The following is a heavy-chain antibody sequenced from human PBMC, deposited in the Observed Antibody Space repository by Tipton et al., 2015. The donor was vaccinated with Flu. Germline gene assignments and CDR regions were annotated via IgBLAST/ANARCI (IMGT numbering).Heavy chain of an antibody. J-gene: IGHJ4*02. Sequence: QLVQSGGGLIQRGGSLRLSCAVSGFSVTNNYMTWVRQAPGKGLEWVSVIYSGGNTFYSDSVEGRFTISRDDSKNTLYLQMNSLRGEDTAVYYCARGRGYCVTTTCLLPFDFWGQGTLVTVSS. D-gene: IGHD2/OR15-2a*01. CDR2: IYSGGNT. V-gene: IGHV3-53*01. CDR1: GFSVTNNY. CDR3: ARGRGYCVTTTCLLPFDF.